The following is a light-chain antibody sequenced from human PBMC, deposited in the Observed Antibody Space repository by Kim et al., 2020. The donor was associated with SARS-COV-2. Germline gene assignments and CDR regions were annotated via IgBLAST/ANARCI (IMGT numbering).Light chain of an antibody. V-gene: IGLV2-23*02. Sequence: GHSITISCTGTSSDVGGYNVVSWYQQHPGKAPKLLIYEVSKWPSGVSDRFSGSKSGNTASLTISGLQAEDEADYYCCSYARSVTYVFGTGTKVTVL. CDR3: CSYARSVTYV. CDR2: EVS. CDR1: SSDVGGYNV. J-gene: IGLJ1*01.